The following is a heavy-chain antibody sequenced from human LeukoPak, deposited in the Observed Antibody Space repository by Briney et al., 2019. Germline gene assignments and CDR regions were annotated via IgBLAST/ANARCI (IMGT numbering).Heavy chain of an antibody. J-gene: IGHJ4*02. Sequence: SETLSLTCTVTGGSIGSYYWSWIRRPPGKGLEWIGYIYYTGSTNYNPSLKSRVTISVDTSKNQFSLKLSSVTAADTAVYYCARQQLSQLYYFDNWGQGTLVTVSS. CDR1: GGSIGSYY. CDR2: IYYTGST. CDR3: ARQQLSQLYYFDN. D-gene: IGHD6-13*01. V-gene: IGHV4-59*01.